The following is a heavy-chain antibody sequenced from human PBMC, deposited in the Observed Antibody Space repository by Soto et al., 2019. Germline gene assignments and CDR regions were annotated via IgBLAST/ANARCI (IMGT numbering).Heavy chain of an antibody. Sequence: PGESLKISCKGSGYRFTNYWIGWVRQMPGKGLEWMGIIYPGDSDTRYSPSFQGQVTISADKSISTAYLQWSSLKASDTAMYYCARTSAGGKYYYGMDVWGQGTTVTV. V-gene: IGHV5-51*01. D-gene: IGHD6-13*01. CDR3: ARTSAGGKYYYGMDV. J-gene: IGHJ6*02. CDR1: GYRFTNYW. CDR2: IYPGDSDT.